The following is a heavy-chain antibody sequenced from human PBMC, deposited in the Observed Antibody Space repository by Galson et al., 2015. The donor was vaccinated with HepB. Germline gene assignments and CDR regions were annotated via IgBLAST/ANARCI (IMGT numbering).Heavy chain of an antibody. J-gene: IGHJ4*02. CDR3: ARGRSTTWTFDN. CDR2: ISSSGSYT. Sequence: SLRLSCAASGFSFSDYYMTWIRQAPGKGLEWVSYISSSGSYTKYADSVKGRLTISRDNAKNSLFLQMNSLRAEDSAVYYCARGRSTTWTFDNWGQGTLVTVSS. CDR1: GFSFSDYY. V-gene: IGHV3-11*06. D-gene: IGHD2/OR15-2a*01.